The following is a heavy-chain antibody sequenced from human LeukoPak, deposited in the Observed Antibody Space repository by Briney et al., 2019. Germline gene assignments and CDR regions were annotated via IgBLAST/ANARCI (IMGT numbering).Heavy chain of an antibody. CDR2: IYYSGST. CDR3: ARDERRSNAFDI. CDR1: GGSISSGDYY. D-gene: IGHD5/OR15-5a*01. V-gene: IGHV4-30-4*01. J-gene: IGHJ3*02. Sequence: TSETLSLTCTVSGGSISSGDYYWSWIRQPPGKGLEWIGYIYYSGSTYYNPSLKSRVTISVDTSKNQFSLKLSSVTAADTAVYYCARDERRSNAFDIWGQGTMVTVSS.